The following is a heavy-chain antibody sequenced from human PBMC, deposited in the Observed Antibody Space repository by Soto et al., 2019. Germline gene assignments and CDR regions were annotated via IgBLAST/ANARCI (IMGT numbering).Heavy chain of an antibody. J-gene: IGHJ5*02. CDR1: GYTFTSYD. Sequence: ASVKVSCKASGYTFTSYDINWVRQATGQGLEWMGWMNPNSGNTGYAQKFQGRVTMTRNTSISTAYMELSSLRSEDTAVYYCARDIRFSAPSMGRGVILEPYNWFAPWGQGTLVTVDS. CDR3: ARDIRFSAPSMGRGVILEPYNWFAP. V-gene: IGHV1-8*01. D-gene: IGHD3-10*01. CDR2: MNPNSGNT.